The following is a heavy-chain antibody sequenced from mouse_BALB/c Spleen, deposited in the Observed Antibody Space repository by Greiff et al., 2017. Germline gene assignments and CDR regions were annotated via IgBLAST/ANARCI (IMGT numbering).Heavy chain of an antibody. CDR2: ISYDGSN. V-gene: IGHV3-6*02. CDR3: ARDRGGTEAMDY. J-gene: IGHJ4*01. Sequence: DVQPPASGPCPGKPSQSLSLPWSVTGYSITRVCYWNWFRQFPGNKLEWVGYISYDGSNNYNPSLKNRISITRDTSKNQFFLKLNSVTTEDTATYYCARDRGGTEAMDYWGQGTSVTVSS. CDR1: GYSITRVCY. D-gene: IGHD4-1*01.